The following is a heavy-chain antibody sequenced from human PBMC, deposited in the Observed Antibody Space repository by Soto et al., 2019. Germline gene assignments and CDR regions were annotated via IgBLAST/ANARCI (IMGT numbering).Heavy chain of an antibody. CDR2: ISYDGSNK. D-gene: IGHD3-22*01. V-gene: IGHV3-30-3*01. CDR1: GFTFSSYA. Sequence: QVQLVESGGGVVQPGRSLRLSCAASGFTFSSYAMYWVRQAPGKGLEWVAVISYDGSNKYYADSVKGRFTISRDNSKNTLYLQTNSLRAEDTAVYYCAIYQKHYYDSSGYYTCPGYLGQGTLVTVSS. J-gene: IGHJ4*02. CDR3: AIYQKHYYDSSGYYTCPGY.